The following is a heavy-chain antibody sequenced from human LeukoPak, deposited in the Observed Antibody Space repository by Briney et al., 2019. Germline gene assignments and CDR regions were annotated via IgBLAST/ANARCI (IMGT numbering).Heavy chain of an antibody. D-gene: IGHD3-10*01. V-gene: IGHV1-69*06. CDR3: ARGRSYYGSGSYLIWFDP. Sequence: SVKVSCKASGGTFSSYAISWVRQAPGQGLEWMGGIIPIFGTADYAQKFQGRVTITADKSTSTAYMELSSLRSEDTAVYYCARGRSYYGSGSYLIWFDPWGQGTLVTVSS. CDR2: IIPIFGTA. J-gene: IGHJ5*02. CDR1: GGTFSSYA.